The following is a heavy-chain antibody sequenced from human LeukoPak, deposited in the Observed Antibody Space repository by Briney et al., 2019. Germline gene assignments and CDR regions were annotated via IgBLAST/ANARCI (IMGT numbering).Heavy chain of an antibody. D-gene: IGHD6-13*01. CDR2: ISYDGSNK. CDR1: GFTFSSYA. Sequence: GGSLRLSCAASGFTFSSYAMSWVRQAPGKGLEWVAVISYDGSNKYYADSVKGRFTISRDNSKNTLYLQMNSLRAEDTAVYYCARDALVQSPTFDYWGQGTLVTVSS. V-gene: IGHV3-30*04. J-gene: IGHJ4*02. CDR3: ARDALVQSPTFDY.